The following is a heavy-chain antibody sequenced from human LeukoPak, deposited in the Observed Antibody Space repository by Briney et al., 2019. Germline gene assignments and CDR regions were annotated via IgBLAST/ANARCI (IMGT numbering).Heavy chain of an antibody. CDR2: IYTSGST. CDR3: ATDYCTDSVCYTPKPRDWYSDL. J-gene: IGHJ2*01. CDR1: GGSISSYY. Sequence: SETLSPTCTVSGGSISSYYWSWIRQPAGKGLEWIGRIYTSGSTNYNPSLKSRVTMSVDTSKNQFSLKLSSVTAADTAVYYCATDYCTDSVCYTPKPRDWYSDLWGRGTLVTVSS. V-gene: IGHV4-4*07. D-gene: IGHD2-8*01.